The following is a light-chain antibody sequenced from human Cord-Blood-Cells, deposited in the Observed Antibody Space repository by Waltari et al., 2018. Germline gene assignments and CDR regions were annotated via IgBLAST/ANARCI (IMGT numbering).Light chain of an antibody. CDR2: SNN. Sequence: QSVLTQPPSASGTPGQRVTISCSGSSSNIGSNTVNWYQQLPGTAPKLLTYSNNQRPSGVPDRFSGSKSATSASLAISGLQSEDEADYYCAAWDDSLNGVVFGGGTKLTVL. J-gene: IGLJ2*01. CDR3: AAWDDSLNGVV. CDR1: SSNIGSNT. V-gene: IGLV1-44*01.